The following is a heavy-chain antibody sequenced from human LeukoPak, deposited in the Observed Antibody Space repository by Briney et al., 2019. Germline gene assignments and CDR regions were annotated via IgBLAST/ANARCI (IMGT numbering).Heavy chain of an antibody. D-gene: IGHD2-2*01. CDR1: GYTFTSYD. J-gene: IGHJ5*02. CDR3: ARAPLGYCSSTSCPEGDWFDP. V-gene: IGHV1-8*01. CDR2: MNPNSGNT. Sequence: ASVKVPCKASGYTFTSYDINWVRQATGQGLEWMGWMNPNSGNTGYAQKFQGRVTMTRNTSISTAYMELSSLRSEDTAVYYCARAPLGYCSSTSCPEGDWFDPWGQGTLVTVSS.